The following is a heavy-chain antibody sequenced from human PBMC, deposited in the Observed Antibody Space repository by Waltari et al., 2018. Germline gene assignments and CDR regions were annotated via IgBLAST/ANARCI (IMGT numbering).Heavy chain of an antibody. Sequence: EVQLLESGGGLVQPGGSLRLSCAASGFTFSSYAMSWVRQAPGKGLEWVSVIYSSGSTYYADSVKGRFTISRDHSKNTLYLQMNSLRAEDTAVYYCAKDRGYFDYWGQGTLVTVSS. D-gene: IGHD3-10*01. CDR3: AKDRGYFDY. J-gene: IGHJ4*02. V-gene: IGHV3-23*03. CDR1: GFTFSSYA. CDR2: IYSSGST.